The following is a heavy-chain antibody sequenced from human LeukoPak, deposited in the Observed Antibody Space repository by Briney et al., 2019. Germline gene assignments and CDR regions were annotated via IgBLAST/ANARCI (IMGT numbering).Heavy chain of an antibody. CDR2: ISYDGSNK. D-gene: IGHD6-13*01. CDR1: GFTFSSYA. CDR3: ARDLEHSSSIVGY. Sequence: GRSLRLSCAASGFTFSSYAMHWVRQAPGKGLEWVAVISYDGSNKYYADSVKGRFTISRDNSKNTLYLQMNSLRAEDTAVYYCARDLEHSSSIVGYWGQGTLVTVSS. J-gene: IGHJ4*02. V-gene: IGHV3-30-3*01.